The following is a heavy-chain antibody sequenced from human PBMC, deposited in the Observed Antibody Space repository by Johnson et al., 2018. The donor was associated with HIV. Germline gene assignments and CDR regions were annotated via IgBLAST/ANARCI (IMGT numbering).Heavy chain of an antibody. CDR3: AKVSSSSTWAHDPFDV. CDR1: GFTFDDYA. D-gene: IGHD6-6*01. CDR2: ISWNSGRI. V-gene: IGHV3-9*01. J-gene: IGHJ3*01. Sequence: VQLVESGGGVVQPGRSLRLSCAASGFTFDDYAMHWVRQAPGKGLEWVSGISWNSGRIGYADSVQARFTISRDNAKNSLYLQMNSLRVEDTAMYYCAKVSSSSTWAHDPFDVWGQGTMVTVSS.